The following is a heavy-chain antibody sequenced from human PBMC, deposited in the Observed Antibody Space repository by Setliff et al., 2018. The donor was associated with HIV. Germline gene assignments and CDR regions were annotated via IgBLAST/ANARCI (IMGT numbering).Heavy chain of an antibody. Sequence: SETLSLTCAVYGGSFNGHYWAWIRQSPGKGLEWIGEINHNGLTTYNPALTGRVIMSVETSKNQFSLKMRSVTAGDTGIYYCSRGIVQRQWLRSLIFYYYYMDVWANGTMVTVSS. D-gene: IGHD5-12*01. CDR3: SRGIVQRQWLRSLIFYYYYMDV. V-gene: IGHV4-34*01. CDR1: GGSFNGHY. CDR2: INHNGLT. J-gene: IGHJ6*04.